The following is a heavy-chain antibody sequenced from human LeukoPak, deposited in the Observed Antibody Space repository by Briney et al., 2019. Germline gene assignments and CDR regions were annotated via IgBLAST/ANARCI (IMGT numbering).Heavy chain of an antibody. CDR2: ISSSSSTI. V-gene: IGHV3-48*04. CDR1: GFTFSSYS. J-gene: IGHJ4*02. CDR3: ARWGHSDYISFPTKFDY. D-gene: IGHD5-12*01. Sequence: GGSLRLSCAASGFTFSSYSMNWVRQAPGKGLEWVSYISSSSSTIYYADSVKGRFTIFRDNAKNSLYLQMNSLTAEDTAIYYCARWGHSDYISFPTKFDYWGPGTLVTVSS.